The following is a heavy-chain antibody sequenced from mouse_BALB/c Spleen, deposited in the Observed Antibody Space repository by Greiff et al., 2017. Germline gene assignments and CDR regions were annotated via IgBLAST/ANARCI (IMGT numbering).Heavy chain of an antibody. Sequence: EVQRVESGGGLVQPGGSRKLSCAASGFTFSSFGMHWVRQAPEKGLEWVAYISSGSSTIYYADTVKGRFTISRDNPKNTLFLQMTSLRSEDTAMYYCARSGDGYYSWFAYWGQGTLVTVSA. CDR2: ISSGSSTI. J-gene: IGHJ3*01. V-gene: IGHV5-17*02. D-gene: IGHD2-3*01. CDR1: GFTFSSFG. CDR3: ARSGDGYYSWFAY.